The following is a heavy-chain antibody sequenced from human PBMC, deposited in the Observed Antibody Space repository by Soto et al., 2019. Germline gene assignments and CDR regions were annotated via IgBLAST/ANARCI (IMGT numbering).Heavy chain of an antibody. CDR2: ISAYNGNT. V-gene: IGHV1-18*01. CDR1: GYTFTSYG. Sequence: GASVKVSCKASGYTFTSYGISWVRQAPGQGLEWMGWISAYNGNTNYAQKLQGRVTMTTDTSTSTAYMELRSLRSDDTAVYYCARAQFSDLNYYDSSGYYFPFPYWGQGTLVTVSS. J-gene: IGHJ4*02. D-gene: IGHD3-22*01. CDR3: ARAQFSDLNYYDSSGYYFPFPY.